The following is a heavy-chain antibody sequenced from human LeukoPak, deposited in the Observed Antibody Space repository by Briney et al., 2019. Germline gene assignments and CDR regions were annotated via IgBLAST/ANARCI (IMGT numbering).Heavy chain of an antibody. CDR3: ARGSPPYYYGSGSRRYFDL. Sequence: SETLSLTCAVYGGSFSGYYWSWIRQPPGKGLEWIGEINHSGSTNYNPSLKSRVTISVDTSNNQFSLKLSVVTAADTAVYYCARGSPPYYYGSGSRRYFDLWGRGTLVTVSS. D-gene: IGHD3-10*01. J-gene: IGHJ2*01. CDR2: INHSGST. V-gene: IGHV4-34*01. CDR1: GGSFSGYY.